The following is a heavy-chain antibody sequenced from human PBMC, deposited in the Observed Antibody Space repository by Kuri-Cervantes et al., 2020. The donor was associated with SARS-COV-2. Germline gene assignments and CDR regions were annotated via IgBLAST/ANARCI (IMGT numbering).Heavy chain of an antibody. CDR1: GFTFSSYG. CDR2: ISYDGSNK. D-gene: IGHD3-22*01. CDR3: AKGEGSGYYRN. J-gene: IGHJ4*02. V-gene: IGHV3-30*18. Sequence: GESLKISCAASGFTFSSYGMHWVRQAPGKGLEWVAVISYDGSNKYYADSVKGRFTISRDNSKNTLYLQMNSLRAEDTAVYYCAKGEGSGYYRNWGQGTLVTVSS.